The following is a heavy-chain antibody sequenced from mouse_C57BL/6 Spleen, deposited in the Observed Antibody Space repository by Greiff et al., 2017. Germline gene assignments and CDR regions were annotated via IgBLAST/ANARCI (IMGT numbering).Heavy chain of an antibody. CDR3: ASGTGSGYFDY. J-gene: IGHJ2*01. CDR2: INPGSGGT. Sequence: VKLMESGAELVRPGTSVKVSCKASGYAFTNYLIEWVKQRPGQGLEWIGVINPGSGGTNYNEKFKGKATLTADKSSSTAYMQLSSLTSEDSAVYFCASGTGSGYFDYWGQGTTLTVSS. CDR1: GYAFTNYL. V-gene: IGHV1-54*01. D-gene: IGHD4-1*01.